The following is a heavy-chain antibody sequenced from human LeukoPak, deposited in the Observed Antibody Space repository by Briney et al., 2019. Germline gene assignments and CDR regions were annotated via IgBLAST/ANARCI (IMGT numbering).Heavy chain of an antibody. D-gene: IGHD4-23*01. CDR2: IKQDGSEK. V-gene: IGHV3-7*01. J-gene: IGHJ3*02. Sequence: PSETLSLTCTVSGGSISSSSYYWGWIRQPPGKGLEWVANIKQDGSEKYYVDSVKGRFTISRDNAKNSLYLQMNSLRAEDTAVYYCAAGEGSVVIPSPDAFDIWGQGTMVTVSS. CDR3: AAGEGSVVIPSPDAFDI. CDR1: GGSISSSSYY.